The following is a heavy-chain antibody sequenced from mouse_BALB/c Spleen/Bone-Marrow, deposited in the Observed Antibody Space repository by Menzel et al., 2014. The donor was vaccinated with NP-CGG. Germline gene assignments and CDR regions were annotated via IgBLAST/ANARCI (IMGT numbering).Heavy chain of an antibody. V-gene: IGHV1S29*02. D-gene: IGHD4-1*01. CDR1: GYTFTDYN. J-gene: IGHJ2*01. Sequence: EVHLVESGPKLVKPGASVKISCKASGYTFTDYNMHWVKQSHGKSLEWIGYIYPYNGGTGYNQKFKSKATLTVDNSSSTAYMELRSLTSEDSAVYYCARLGRDYWGQGTTLTVSS. CDR2: IYPYNGGT. CDR3: ARLGRDY.